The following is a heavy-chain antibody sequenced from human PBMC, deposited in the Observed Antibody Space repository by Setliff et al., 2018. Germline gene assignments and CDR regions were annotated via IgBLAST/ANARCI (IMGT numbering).Heavy chain of an antibody. D-gene: IGHD3-3*01. Sequence: GGSLRLSCVASGFIFKNYIMTWVRQAPGKGLEWVASISVSGDDIYYTDSVKGRFSISRDNAKNSLHLQMNSLRAEDTALFYCARAVTIFGVVTPIYFYYMDVWGQGTTVTVSS. CDR3: ARAVTIFGVVTPIYFYYMDV. V-gene: IGHV3-21*01. J-gene: IGHJ6*03. CDR2: ISVSGDDI. CDR1: GFIFKNYI.